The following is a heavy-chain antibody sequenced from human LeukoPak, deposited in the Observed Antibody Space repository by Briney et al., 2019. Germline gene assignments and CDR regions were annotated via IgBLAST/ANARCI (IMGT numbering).Heavy chain of an antibody. CDR3: AGGGPEEDYFDY. D-gene: IGHD1-14*01. V-gene: IGHV3-48*03. Sequence: GGSLRLSCAASGFTFSSYEMNWVRQAPGKGLEWVSNTSSSGSSIYYADSEKGRFTISRDNAKNSLYLQMNSLRAEDTAVYYCAGGGPEEDYFDYWGQGTLVTVSS. CDR1: GFTFSSYE. J-gene: IGHJ4*02. CDR2: TSSSGSSI.